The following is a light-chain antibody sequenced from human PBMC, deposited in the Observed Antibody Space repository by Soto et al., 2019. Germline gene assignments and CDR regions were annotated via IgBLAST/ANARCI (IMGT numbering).Light chain of an antibody. CDR2: GAS. J-gene: IGKJ1*01. Sequence: EIVMTQSPATLSVSPGERATLSCRASQSVSSNLAWYQQKPGQAPRLLIYGASTRATGIPARFSGSGSGTECTLTISSLQSEDFAVYSCQQYNNWPPWTFGQGTKVESK. CDR1: QSVSSN. CDR3: QQYNNWPPWT. V-gene: IGKV3-15*01.